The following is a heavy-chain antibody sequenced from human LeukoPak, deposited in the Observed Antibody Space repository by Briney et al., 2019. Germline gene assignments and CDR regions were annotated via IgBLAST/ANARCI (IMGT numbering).Heavy chain of an antibody. CDR3: AREGLWGYDSSGFFDY. J-gene: IGHJ4*02. CDR2: LSAYNGNT. Sequence: ASVKVSCKASGYTFTSYGISWVRQAPGQGLEWMGWLSAYNGNTNYAQKLQGRVTMTTDTSTSTAYMELRSLRSDDTAVYYCAREGLWGYDSSGFFDYWGQGTLVTVSS. D-gene: IGHD3-22*01. V-gene: IGHV1-18*01. CDR1: GYTFTSYG.